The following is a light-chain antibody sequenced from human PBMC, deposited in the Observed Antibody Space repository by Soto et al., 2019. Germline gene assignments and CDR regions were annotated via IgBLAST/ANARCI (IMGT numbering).Light chain of an antibody. Sequence: IQVTQSPSSLSASVGDRITITCRVSQGMSSYLAWYQQKPGKAPKLLIYAAYTLQSGVPSRFSGGGSGPDFTLTISNLQPEDIATYYCQQVDTSHSFGGWTKVEIK. CDR2: AAY. V-gene: IGKV1-9*01. CDR3: QQVDTSHS. J-gene: IGKJ4*01. CDR1: QGMSSY.